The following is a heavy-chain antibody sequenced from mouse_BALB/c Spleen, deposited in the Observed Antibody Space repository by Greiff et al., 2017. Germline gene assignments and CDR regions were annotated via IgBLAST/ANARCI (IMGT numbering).Heavy chain of an antibody. D-gene: IGHD1-2*01. CDR1: GFNIKDTY. Sequence: EVMLVESGAELVKPGASVKLSCTASGFNIKDTYMHWVKQRPEQGLEWIGRIDPANGNTKYDPKFQGKATITADTSSNTAYLQLSSLTSEDTAVYYCARSVPITTAPFYFDYWGQGTTLTVSS. CDR2: IDPANGNT. J-gene: IGHJ2*01. CDR3: ARSVPITTAPFYFDY. V-gene: IGHV14-3*02.